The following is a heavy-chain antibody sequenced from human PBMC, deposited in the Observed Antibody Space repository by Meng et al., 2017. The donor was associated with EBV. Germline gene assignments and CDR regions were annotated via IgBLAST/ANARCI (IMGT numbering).Heavy chain of an antibody. CDR1: GGSFSGYY. CDR2: INHSGST. J-gene: IGHJ4*02. D-gene: IGHD5-24*01. V-gene: IGHV4-34*01. CDR3: ARGRWLQPGSYFDY. Sequence: QVQMQQWGVGLLKPSETLSLNCAVYGGSFSGYYWSWIRQPPGKGLEWIGEINHSGSTNYNPSLKSRVTISVDTSKNQFSLKLSSVTAADTAVYYCARGRWLQPGSYFDYWGQGTLVTVSS.